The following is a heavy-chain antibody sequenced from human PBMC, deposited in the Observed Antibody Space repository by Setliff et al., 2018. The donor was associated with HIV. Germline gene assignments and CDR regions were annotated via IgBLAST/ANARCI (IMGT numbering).Heavy chain of an antibody. J-gene: IGHJ3*02. Sequence: ASVKVSCKASGYTFTTYNINWVRQAPGQGLEWMGRINPNSGGTNYAQKLQGRVTMTTDTSTSKAYMELRSLRSDDTAVYYCARVGGPGWAFDIWGQGTRVTGSS. CDR1: GYTFTTYN. CDR3: ARVGGPGWAFDI. V-gene: IGHV1-18*04. D-gene: IGHD2-15*01. CDR2: INPNSGGT.